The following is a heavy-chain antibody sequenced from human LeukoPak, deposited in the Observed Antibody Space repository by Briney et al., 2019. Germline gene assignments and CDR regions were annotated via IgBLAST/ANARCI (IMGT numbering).Heavy chain of an antibody. CDR2: ISSSGSTI. Sequence: GGSLGLSCAASGFIFSTYEMNWVRQAPGRGLEWVSYISSSGSTIYYADSVKGRFTISRDNTQNSLYLQMDSLRAEDTAVYYCARSPRGSHFDYWGQGTLVTVSS. D-gene: IGHD3-16*01. J-gene: IGHJ4*02. V-gene: IGHV3-48*03. CDR1: GFIFSTYE. CDR3: ARSPRGSHFDY.